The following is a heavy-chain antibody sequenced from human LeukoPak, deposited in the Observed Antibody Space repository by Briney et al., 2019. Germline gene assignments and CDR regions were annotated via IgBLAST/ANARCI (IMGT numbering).Heavy chain of an antibody. J-gene: IGHJ4*02. V-gene: IGHV4-59*08. Sequence: KPSETLSLTCTVPGGSISSYYWSWIRQPPGKGLEWIGYIYYSGSTNYNPSLKSRVTISVDTSKNQFSLKLSSVTAADTAVYYCARHAPRGEAARLGYFDYWGQGTLVTVSS. CDR3: ARHAPRGEAARLGYFDY. CDR1: GGSISSYY. D-gene: IGHD6-6*01. CDR2: IYYSGST.